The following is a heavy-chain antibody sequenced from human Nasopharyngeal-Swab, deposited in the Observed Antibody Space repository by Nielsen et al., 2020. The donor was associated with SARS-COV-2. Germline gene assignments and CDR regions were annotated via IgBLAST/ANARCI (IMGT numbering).Heavy chain of an antibody. V-gene: IGHV4-4*02. J-gene: IGHJ5*02. CDR2: IYYSGST. Sequence: SETLSLTCAVSGGSINSSTWWSWARQPPGKGLEWIGSIYYSGSTYYNPSLKSRVTISVDTSKNQFSLKLSSVTAADTAVYYCARVGGITMIVVVIPAWFDPWGQGTLVTVSS. CDR3: ARVGGITMIVVVIPAWFDP. D-gene: IGHD3-22*01. CDR1: GGSINSSTW.